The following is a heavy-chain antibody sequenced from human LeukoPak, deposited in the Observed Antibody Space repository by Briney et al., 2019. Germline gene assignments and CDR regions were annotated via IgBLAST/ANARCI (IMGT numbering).Heavy chain of an antibody. V-gene: IGHV4-61*08. D-gene: IGHD1-26*01. Sequence: SETLSLTCTVSGGSISSGGYYWSWIRQHPGKGLEWIGYIYYSGSTNYNPSLKSRVTISVDTSKNQFSLKLSSVTAADTAVYYCARHSGSLKRPNPLDFDYWGQGTLVTVSS. J-gene: IGHJ4*02. CDR1: GGSISSGGYY. CDR3: ARHSGSLKRPNPLDFDY. CDR2: IYYSGST.